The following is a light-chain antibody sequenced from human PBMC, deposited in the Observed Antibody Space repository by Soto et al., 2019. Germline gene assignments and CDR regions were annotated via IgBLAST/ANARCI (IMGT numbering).Light chain of an antibody. V-gene: IGLV3-21*04. CDR2: YDT. J-gene: IGLJ3*02. CDR3: QVWDSSSDHVV. CDR1: NIGGKT. Sequence: SYELTQPPSFSVAPGETARITCGANNIGGKTVHWYQQKPGQAPVLVMFYDTDRPSGIPERFSGSNSGNTATLTISRVEAGDEDGYYCQVWDSSSDHVVFGGGTKVTVL.